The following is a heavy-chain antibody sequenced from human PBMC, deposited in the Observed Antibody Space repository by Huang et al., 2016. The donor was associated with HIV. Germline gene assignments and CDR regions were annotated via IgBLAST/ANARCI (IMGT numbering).Heavy chain of an antibody. Sequence: QVNLVQSGAEVRKPGSSVKVSCKASGGTFKKSAMSWVRQAPGQGLGWMGASRPLEGSAEYAEKVQDRVKLTADGSTNTAYLELDRLTSEDTAVYYCAKVAAGQPFHFYYYMDAWGDGTTVIVSS. D-gene: IGHD3-3*02. J-gene: IGHJ6*03. CDR3: AKVAAGQPFHFYYYMDA. CDR1: GGTFKKSA. CDR2: SRPLEGSA. V-gene: IGHV1-69*13.